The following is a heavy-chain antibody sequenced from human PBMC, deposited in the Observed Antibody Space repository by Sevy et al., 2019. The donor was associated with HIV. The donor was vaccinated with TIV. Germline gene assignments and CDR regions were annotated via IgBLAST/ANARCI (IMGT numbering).Heavy chain of an antibody. D-gene: IGHD6-19*01. V-gene: IGHV4-61*02. J-gene: IGHJ5*02. CDR1: GGSISSGSYY. CDR2: IYTSGST. CDR3: ARASSRGWYNVWFDP. Sequence: SETLSLTCTVSGGSISSGSYYWSWIRQPAGKGLEWIGRIYTSGSTNYNPSLKSRVTISVDTSKNQFSLKLGSVTAAETAVYYCARASSRGWYNVWFDPWGQGTLVTVS.